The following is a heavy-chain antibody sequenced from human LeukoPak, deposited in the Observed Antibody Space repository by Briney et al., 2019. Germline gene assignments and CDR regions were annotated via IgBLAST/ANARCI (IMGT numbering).Heavy chain of an antibody. CDR1: GYTFTDYY. CDR2: INPNSGGT. V-gene: IGHV1-2*02. CDR3: ARQRLKEFIDY. J-gene: IGHJ4*02. Sequence: ASVKVSCKASGYTFTDYYMHWVRQAPGQGLEWMGWINPNSGGTNYAQKFQGRVTMTKDTSISTVYMELSRLRSDDTAVYYCARQRLKEFIDYWGQGTLVTVSS. D-gene: IGHD5-12*01.